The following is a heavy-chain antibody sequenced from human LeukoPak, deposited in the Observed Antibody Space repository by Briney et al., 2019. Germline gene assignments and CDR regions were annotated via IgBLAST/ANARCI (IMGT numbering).Heavy chain of an antibody. CDR1: GYTFTSYY. Sequence: ASMKVSCKASGYTFTSYYMHWVRQAPGQGLEWMGIINPSGGSTSYAQKFQGRVTMTRDMSTSTVYMELSSLRSEDTAVYYCARDGRAARPVYYFDYWGQGTLVTVSS. J-gene: IGHJ4*02. CDR2: INPSGGST. V-gene: IGHV1-46*01. CDR3: ARDGRAARPVYYFDY. D-gene: IGHD6-6*01.